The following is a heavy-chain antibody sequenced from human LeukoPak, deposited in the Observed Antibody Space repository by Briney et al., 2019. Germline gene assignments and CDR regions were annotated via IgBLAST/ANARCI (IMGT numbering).Heavy chain of an antibody. J-gene: IGHJ6*02. CDR1: GGSVSGYY. CDR3: ARAFYYYGMDV. Sequence: SETLSLTCVVSGGSVSGYYWGWIRQPPGRGLEWIGYVYYSGSTNYNPSFKSRITISVDTSRNQFSLQLSSVTAADTAVYYCARAFYYYGMDVWGQGTTVTVSS. CDR2: VYYSGST. V-gene: IGHV4-59*02.